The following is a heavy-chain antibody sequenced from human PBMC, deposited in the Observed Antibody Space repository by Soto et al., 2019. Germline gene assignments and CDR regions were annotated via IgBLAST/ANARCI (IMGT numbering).Heavy chain of an antibody. CDR1: GGTFSNYA. V-gene: IGHV1-69*13. CDR3: ARSLGGSSWYSALDY. J-gene: IGHJ4*02. CDR2: IIPIFGTA. D-gene: IGHD6-13*01. Sequence: SVKVSCKASGGTFSNYAISWVRQAPGQGLEWMGGIIPIFGTANYAQKFQDRVTITADESTRTAYMELSSLRSEDTAVYYCARSLGGSSWYSALDYWGQGTLVTVSS.